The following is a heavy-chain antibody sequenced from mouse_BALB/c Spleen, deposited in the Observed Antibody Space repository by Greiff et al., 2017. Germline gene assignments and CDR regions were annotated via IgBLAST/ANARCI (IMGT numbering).Heavy chain of an antibody. CDR3: ARAYYRYDLYWYFDV. D-gene: IGHD2-14*01. CDR2: ISYSGST. J-gene: IGHJ1*01. V-gene: IGHV3-2*02. Sequence: VQLQESGPGLVKPSQSLSLTCTVTGYSITSDYAWNWIRQFPGNKLEWMGYISYSGSTSYNPSLKSRISITRDTSKNQFFLQLNSVTTEDTATYYCARAYYRYDLYWYFDVWGAGTTVTVSS. CDR1: GYSITSDYA.